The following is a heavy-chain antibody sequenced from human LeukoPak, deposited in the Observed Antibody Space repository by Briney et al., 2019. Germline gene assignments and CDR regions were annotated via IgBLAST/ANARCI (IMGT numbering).Heavy chain of an antibody. V-gene: IGHV3-48*03. D-gene: IGHD1-1*01. J-gene: IGHJ4*02. Sequence: GGSLRLSRAASGFTFSSYEMNWVRQAPGKGLGWVSYISSSGSTIYYADSVKGRFTISRDNARNSLYLQMNSLRAEDTAVYYCARFHHRGTWGQGTLVTVSS. CDR2: ISSSGSTI. CDR1: GFTFSSYE. CDR3: ARFHHRGT.